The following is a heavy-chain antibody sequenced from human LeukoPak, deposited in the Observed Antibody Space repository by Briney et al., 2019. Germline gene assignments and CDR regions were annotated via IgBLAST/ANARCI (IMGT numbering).Heavy chain of an antibody. Sequence: SETLSLTCIVSGGSISTSAYYWGWIRQPPGEGLQWIGSIYYSGNTYYNSSLKSRVTISVDTSTSQFSLRLSSVTAADTAVYYCARVQVTYGMDVWGQGTTVTVSS. V-gene: IGHV4-39*01. CDR1: GGSISTSAYY. J-gene: IGHJ6*02. D-gene: IGHD2-21*02. CDR2: IYYSGNT. CDR3: ARVQVTYGMDV.